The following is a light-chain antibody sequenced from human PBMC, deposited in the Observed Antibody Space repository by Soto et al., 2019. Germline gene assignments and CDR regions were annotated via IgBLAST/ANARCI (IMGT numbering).Light chain of an antibody. V-gene: IGLV2-23*02. CDR1: RTDVGSYDL. Sequence: QCVLTQPASVSGSPGQSITISCTGTRTDVGSYDLVSWYQQLPGKVPKLVIYEVTKRPSGVSNRFSGSKSGNTASLTISGLQAEDEADYYCCSYAGTSSFVLLGGGTKLTVL. CDR3: CSYAGTSSFVL. J-gene: IGLJ2*01. CDR2: EVT.